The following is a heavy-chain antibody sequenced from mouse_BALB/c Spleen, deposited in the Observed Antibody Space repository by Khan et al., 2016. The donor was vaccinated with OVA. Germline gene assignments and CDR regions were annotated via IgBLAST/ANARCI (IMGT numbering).Heavy chain of an antibody. CDR1: GYSITSDYA. J-gene: IGHJ2*01. Sequence: EVQLQESGPGLVKPSQSLSLTCTVTGYSITSDYAWNWIRQFPGNKLEWMGYLSYSGNIHYNPSLKSRISITRDTSKNQFFLQLNSVTTEDTATYYCARVYGGDFDYWGQGTTLTVSS. CDR2: LSYSGNI. V-gene: IGHV3-2*02. CDR3: ARVYGGDFDY. D-gene: IGHD1-1*01.